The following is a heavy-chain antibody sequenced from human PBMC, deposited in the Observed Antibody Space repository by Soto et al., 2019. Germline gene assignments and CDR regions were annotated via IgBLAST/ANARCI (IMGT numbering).Heavy chain of an antibody. J-gene: IGHJ6*02. D-gene: IGHD5-18*01. Sequence: EVQLVESGGGLTQPGGSLRLSGAASGFSASSNYMSWVRQPPGKGLEWVSVIYSGGNTHYADSVKGRFTISRDNSKNTLYLQMNSLRAEDTAVYYCTRDSTWIPYYHYGMDVWGQGTTVTVSS. V-gene: IGHV3-53*01. CDR2: IYSGGNT. CDR3: TRDSTWIPYYHYGMDV. CDR1: GFSASSNY.